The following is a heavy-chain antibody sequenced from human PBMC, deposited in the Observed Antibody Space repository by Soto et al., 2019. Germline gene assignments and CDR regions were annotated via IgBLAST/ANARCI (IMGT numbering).Heavy chain of an antibody. V-gene: IGHV1-2*02. CDR2: INPHSGDT. CDR3: AIGRTINYYGMDV. D-gene: IGHD5-12*01. J-gene: IGHJ6*02. Sequence: ASVKVSCKASGYTFTDSYIHWVRQAPGQRLEWMGWINPHSGDTHYAENCQGTITVTRDTSTSTAYMEMTGLRSDDTAVYYCAIGRTINYYGMDVWGLGTTVTVSS. CDR1: GYTFTDSY.